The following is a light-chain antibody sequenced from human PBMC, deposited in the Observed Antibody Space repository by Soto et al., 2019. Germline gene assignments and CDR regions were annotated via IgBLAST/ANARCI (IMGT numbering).Light chain of an antibody. CDR3: AAWDDSLNGPV. CDR2: SNN. J-gene: IGLJ2*01. V-gene: IGLV1-44*01. CDR1: SSNIGSNT. Sequence: QPVLTQPPSASGTPGQRVTISCSGSSSNIGSNTVNWYQQLPGTAPKLLIYSNNQRPSGVPARFSGSKSGTSASLAISGLRSEDEADYYCAAWDDSLNGPVFGGGTKVTVL.